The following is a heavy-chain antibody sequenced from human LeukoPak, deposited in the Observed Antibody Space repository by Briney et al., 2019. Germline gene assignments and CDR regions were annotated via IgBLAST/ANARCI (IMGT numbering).Heavy chain of an antibody. D-gene: IGHD1-26*01. V-gene: IGHV4-4*07. CDR2: IYTSGST. CDR3: VRYWSFFDY. CDR1: GGSINTYY. J-gene: IGHJ4*02. Sequence: PSETLSLTRTVSGGSINTYYWSWIRQPAGKGLEWIGRIYTSGSTKYNTSLKRRVTISVDTSKNQFSLKLRSVTASDTAVYYFVRYWSFFDYWGRGNLVTVSS.